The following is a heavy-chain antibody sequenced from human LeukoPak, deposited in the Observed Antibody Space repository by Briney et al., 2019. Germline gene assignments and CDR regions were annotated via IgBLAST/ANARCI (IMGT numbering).Heavy chain of an antibody. V-gene: IGHV3-48*03. CDR3: AELGITMIGGV. CDR1: GGSLSSRFYY. CDR2: ISSSGSTI. Sequence: LSLTCTVSGGSLSSRFYYWVWLRQPPGTGLEWVSYISSSGSTIYYADSVKGRFTISRDNAKNSLYLQMNSLRAEDTAVYYCAELGITMIGGVWGKGTTVTISS. J-gene: IGHJ6*04. D-gene: IGHD3-10*02.